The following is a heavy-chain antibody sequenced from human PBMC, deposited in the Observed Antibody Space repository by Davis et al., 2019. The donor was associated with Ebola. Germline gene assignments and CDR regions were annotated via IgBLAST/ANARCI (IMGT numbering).Heavy chain of an antibody. D-gene: IGHD4-11*01. J-gene: IGHJ4*02. CDR2: ISSSSSTI. V-gene: IGHV3-48*02. CDR3: ARDSDDYSFDY. Sequence: PGGSLRLSCAASGFTFSSYSMNWVRQAPGKGLEWVSYISSSSSTIYYADSVKGRFTISRDNAKNSLYLQMNNLRDEDTAVYYCARDSDDYSFDYWGQGTLVTVSS. CDR1: GFTFSSYS.